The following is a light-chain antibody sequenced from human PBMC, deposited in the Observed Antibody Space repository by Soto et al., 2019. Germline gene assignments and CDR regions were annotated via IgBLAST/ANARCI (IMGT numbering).Light chain of an antibody. V-gene: IGKV3-20*01. J-gene: IGKJ5*01. CDR1: QSVASNY. CDR2: VAS. CDR3: QQYATSPIT. Sequence: ENVLTQSPGTLSLSPGERATLSCRASQSVASNYLAWYQQKPGQAPRLLILVASVRATGIPGRFSGSGSGADFTLTISRLEPEDFAVYYCQQYATSPITCGQGTRLDSK.